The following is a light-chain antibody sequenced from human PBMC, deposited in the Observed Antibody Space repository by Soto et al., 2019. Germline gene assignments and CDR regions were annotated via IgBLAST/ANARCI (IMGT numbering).Light chain of an antibody. CDR3: QQTYRTPQT. Sequence: DIQMTQSPSSLSASVGDRVTITCRASQTITTYLNWYQHKPGKAPKLLIYAAISLQSGVPSRLSGSGSGKDFTLTISSLQPEDFATYYCQQTYRTPQTFGQGNKVDIX. J-gene: IGKJ2*01. V-gene: IGKV1-39*01. CDR2: AAI. CDR1: QTITTY.